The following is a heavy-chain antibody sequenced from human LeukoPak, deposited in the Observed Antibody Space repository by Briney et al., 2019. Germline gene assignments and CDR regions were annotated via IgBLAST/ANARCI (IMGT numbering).Heavy chain of an antibody. CDR1: GYTFTSSG. CDR3: ARDLTPGGVKWFDP. D-gene: IGHD3-10*01. Sequence: ASAKVSSKPSGYTFTSSGITCVRQSPGQEVEWRGWMSAYNGDTNYAQKLQDRVIMTTDTPTRTAYMELRSLISDDTAVYYCARDLTPGGVKWFDPWGQGTLVSVFS. J-gene: IGHJ5*02. V-gene: IGHV1-18*01. CDR2: MSAYNGDT.